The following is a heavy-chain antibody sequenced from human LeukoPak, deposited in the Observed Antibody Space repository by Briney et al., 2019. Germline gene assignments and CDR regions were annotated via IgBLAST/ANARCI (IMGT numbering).Heavy chain of an antibody. J-gene: IGHJ4*02. Sequence: PGGSLRLSCAASGFTFSRHWMTWVRHAPGKGLEWVANIKEDGSEQYYVDSIKGRFTISRDNAKNSLYLQMSSLRAEDTAIYYCVRETVSVITDFDYWGQGTLVTVSS. CDR1: GFTFSRHW. CDR2: IKEDGSEQ. CDR3: VRETVSVITDFDY. V-gene: IGHV3-7*01. D-gene: IGHD3-16*02.